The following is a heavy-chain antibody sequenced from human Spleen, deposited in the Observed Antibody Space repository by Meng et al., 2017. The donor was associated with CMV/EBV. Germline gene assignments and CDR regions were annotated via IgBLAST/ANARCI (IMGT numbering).Heavy chain of an antibody. Sequence: GESLKISCEGFGFTFGIYSMNWVRQAPGKGLEWVAHIKEDGSEKYYVDFVKGRFTISRDNAKNSLYLQMSSLRSDDTAVYYCAREARGFSWGQGTLVTVSS. V-gene: IGHV3-7*01. D-gene: IGHD3-10*01. J-gene: IGHJ4*02. CDR2: IKEDGSEK. CDR3: AREARGFS. CDR1: GFTFGIYS.